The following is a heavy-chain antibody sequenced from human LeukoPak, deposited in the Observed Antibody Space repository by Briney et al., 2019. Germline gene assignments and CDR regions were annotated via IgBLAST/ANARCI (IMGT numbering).Heavy chain of an antibody. Sequence: AGGSLRLSCAASGVTFSSYSMNWVRQAPGKGLEWVSSISSSSSYIYYADSVKGRFTISRDNAKNSLYLQMNSLRAEDTAVYYCARDSPYYYDSYGSIGFDPWGQGTLVTVSS. CDR1: GVTFSSYS. J-gene: IGHJ5*02. V-gene: IGHV3-21*01. CDR3: ARDSPYYYDSYGSIGFDP. D-gene: IGHD3-22*01. CDR2: ISSSSSYI.